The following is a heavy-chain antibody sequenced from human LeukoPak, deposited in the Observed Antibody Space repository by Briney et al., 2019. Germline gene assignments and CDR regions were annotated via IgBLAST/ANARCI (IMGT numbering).Heavy chain of an antibody. J-gene: IGHJ3*02. CDR2: ISAYNGNT. V-gene: IGHV1-18*01. CDR3: ARDSYYYGSGSYNSDAFDI. CDR1: GYSFTSDD. Sequence: GASVKVSCKASGYSFTSDDITWVRQAPGQGLEWMGWISAYNGNTNYAQKLQGRVTMTTDTSTSTAYMELRSLRSDDTAVYYCARDSYYYGSGSYNSDAFDIWGQGTMVTVSS. D-gene: IGHD3-10*01.